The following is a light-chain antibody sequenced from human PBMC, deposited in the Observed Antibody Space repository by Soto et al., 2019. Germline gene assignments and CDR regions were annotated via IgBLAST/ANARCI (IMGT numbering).Light chain of an antibody. J-gene: IGLJ1*01. CDR3: CSYAGSYTFDYV. Sequence: QSALTQPRSVSGSPGQSVTISCTGTSSDVGGYNYVSWYQQHPGKAPKLMIYDVSKRPSGVPDRFSGSKSGNTASLTISGLQAEDEADYYCCSYAGSYTFDYVVGTGTKV. CDR1: SSDVGGYNY. CDR2: DVS. V-gene: IGLV2-11*01.